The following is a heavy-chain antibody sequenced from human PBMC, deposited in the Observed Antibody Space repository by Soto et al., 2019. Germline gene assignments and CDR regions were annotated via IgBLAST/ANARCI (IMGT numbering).Heavy chain of an antibody. CDR3: TRKTMGVDYYYGMDV. Sequence: QVQLVQSGAEVKKPGSSVKVSCKASGGTFSSFAINWVRQAPGQGLEWMGGIIPIFGTADYAQKFQGRVTMTADESTSTAYMELSSLRSEDTAVYYCTRKTMGVDYYYGMDVWGQGTTVTVSS. J-gene: IGHJ6*02. CDR1: GGTFSSFA. V-gene: IGHV1-69*12. CDR2: IIPIFGTA. D-gene: IGHD3-3*01.